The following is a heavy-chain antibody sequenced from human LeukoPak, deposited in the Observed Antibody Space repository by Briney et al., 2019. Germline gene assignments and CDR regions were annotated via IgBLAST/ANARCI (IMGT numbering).Heavy chain of an antibody. CDR2: ISGSGGST. J-gene: IGHJ4*02. CDR1: GFTFSSYA. D-gene: IGHD2-15*01. Sequence: GGSLRLSCAASGFTFSSYAMSWVRQAPGKGLGWVSAISGSGGSTYYADSVKGRFTISRDNSKNTLYLQMNSLRAEDTAVYYCAKDLGYCSGGSCPHYDYWGQGTLVTVSS. CDR3: AKDLGYCSGGSCPHYDY. V-gene: IGHV3-23*01.